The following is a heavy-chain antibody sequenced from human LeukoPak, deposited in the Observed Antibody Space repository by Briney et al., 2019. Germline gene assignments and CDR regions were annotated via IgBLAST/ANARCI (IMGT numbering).Heavy chain of an antibody. J-gene: IGHJ4*02. V-gene: IGHV3-30*07. D-gene: IGHD1-26*01. CDR2: ISYDGSNK. CDR3: ARELVGATGY. CDR1: GFTFSSYA. Sequence: QPGRSLRLSCAASGFTFSSYAMHWVRQAPGKGLEWVAVISYDGSNKYYADSVKGRFTISRDNAKNSVYLQMNSLRAEDTAVYFCARELVGATGYWGQGTLVTVSS.